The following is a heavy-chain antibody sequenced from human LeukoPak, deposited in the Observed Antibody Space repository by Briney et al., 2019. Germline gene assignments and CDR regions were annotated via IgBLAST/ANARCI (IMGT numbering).Heavy chain of an antibody. Sequence: GASVKVSCKASGYTFTGYYMHWVRQAPGQGLEWMGWINPNSGGTNYAQKFQGRVTMTRDTSISTAYMELSRLRSDDTVVYYCAREGNWNDVNLDNWFDPWGQGTLVTVSS. J-gene: IGHJ5*02. CDR3: AREGNWNDVNLDNWFDP. V-gene: IGHV1-2*02. CDR1: GYTFTGYY. CDR2: INPNSGGT. D-gene: IGHD1-20*01.